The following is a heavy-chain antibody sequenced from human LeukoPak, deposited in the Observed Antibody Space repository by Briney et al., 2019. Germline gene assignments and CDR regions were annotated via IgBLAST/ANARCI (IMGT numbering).Heavy chain of an antibody. V-gene: IGHV1-8*01. CDR3: ARELRRDKY. D-gene: IGHD1-1*01. J-gene: IGHJ4*02. CDR2: LNPNIGNT. CDR1: GYTFTTYD. Sequence: GASVKVSCKASGYTFTTYDINWVRQATGQGLEWMGWLNPNIGNTGYAQKFQGRVTMTRNTSISTAYMELSSLRPEDTAVYYCARELRRDKYWGQGTLVTVSS.